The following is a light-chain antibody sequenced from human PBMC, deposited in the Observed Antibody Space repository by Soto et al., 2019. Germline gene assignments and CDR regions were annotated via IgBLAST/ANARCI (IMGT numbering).Light chain of an antibody. CDR3: AAWDDGLNGLV. CDR2: SNN. Sequence: QAVVTQPPSASGTHGQRVTISCSGRSSNIGSNTVNGYQQLPVTAPKLLIYSNNQRPSGVPDRFSGSKSGTSASLAISGLQSEAEADYYCAAWDDGLNGLVFGGWTKLAVL. CDR1: SSNIGSNT. J-gene: IGLJ2*01. V-gene: IGLV1-44*01.